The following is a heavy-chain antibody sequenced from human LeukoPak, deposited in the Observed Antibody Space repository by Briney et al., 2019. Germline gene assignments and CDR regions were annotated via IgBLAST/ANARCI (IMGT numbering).Heavy chain of an antibody. J-gene: IGHJ5*02. CDR1: GFTFSTYA. CDR2: IKQDGSEE. CDR3: AREWDSSVANWFDP. D-gene: IGHD3-22*01. Sequence: GGSLRLSCAASGFTFSTYAMHWVRQAPGKGLEWVANIKQDGSEEEYVDSVKGRFTISRDNAKNSLYLQMNSLRAEDTAVYYCAREWDSSVANWFDPWGQGTLVTVSS. V-gene: IGHV3-7*01.